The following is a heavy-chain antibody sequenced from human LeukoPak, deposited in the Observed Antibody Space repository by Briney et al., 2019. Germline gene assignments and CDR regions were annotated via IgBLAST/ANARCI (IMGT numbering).Heavy chain of an antibody. CDR1: GFTFSSYA. V-gene: IGHV3-23*01. CDR3: AKDSGSYHNWFDP. CDR2: ISGNCGST. D-gene: IGHD1-26*01. J-gene: IGHJ5*02. Sequence: GGSLRLSCAASGFTFSSYAMSWVRQAPGKGLEWVSAISGNCGSTYYADSVKGRFTISRDNSKNTLYLQMNSLRAEDTAVYYCAKDSGSYHNWFDPWVQGTLVTVSS.